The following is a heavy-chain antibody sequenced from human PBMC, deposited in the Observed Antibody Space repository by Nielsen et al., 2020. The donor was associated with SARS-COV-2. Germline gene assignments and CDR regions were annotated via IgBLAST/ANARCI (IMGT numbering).Heavy chain of an antibody. Sequence: WVRQAPGQGLEWMGWISAYNGNTNYAQKLQGRVTMTTDTSTSTAYMELRSLRSDDTAVYYCARDFRPIQPDLVTPVPRGGLWGPFDYWGQGTLVTVSS. CDR3: ARDFRPIQPDLVTPVPRGGLWGPFDY. J-gene: IGHJ4*02. V-gene: IGHV1-18*01. CDR2: ISAYNGNT. D-gene: IGHD4-23*01.